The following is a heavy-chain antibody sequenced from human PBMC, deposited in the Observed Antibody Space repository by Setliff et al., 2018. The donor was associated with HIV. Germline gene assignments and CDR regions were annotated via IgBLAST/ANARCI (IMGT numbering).Heavy chain of an antibody. J-gene: IGHJ6*02. Sequence: SETLSLTCTVSDDSISSNYWSWIRQSAGKGLEWVGRIYTGGRTNYNPSLKGRVTMSVDTSKNLFSLKLSSVTAADTAVYYCARIFGDQGYYYGMDVWGQGTTVTVSS. CDR3: ARIFGDQGYYYGMDV. D-gene: IGHD3-3*01. CDR2: IYTGGRT. CDR1: DDSISSNY. V-gene: IGHV4-4*07.